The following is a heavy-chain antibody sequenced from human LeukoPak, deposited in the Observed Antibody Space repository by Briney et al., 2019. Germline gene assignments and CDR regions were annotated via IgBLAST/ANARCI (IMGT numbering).Heavy chain of an antibody. V-gene: IGHV3-53*01. CDR3: ARGRGLGVVSPYFDY. CDR2: IYGDGRT. Sequence: GGSLRLSCAASGFTFDDYTMHWVRQAPGNGLERVSVIYGDGRTSHSASVRGRFTISRDNSKNIVSLQMNNLRAEDTAVYYCARGRGLGVVSPYFDYWGQGTLVTVSS. J-gene: IGHJ4*02. CDR1: GFTFDDYT. D-gene: IGHD3-3*01.